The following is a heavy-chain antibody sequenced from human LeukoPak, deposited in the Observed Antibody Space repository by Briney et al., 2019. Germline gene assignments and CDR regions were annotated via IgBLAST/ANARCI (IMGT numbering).Heavy chain of an antibody. CDR3: AKKVKQWLAPYYYYYYMDV. CDR2: ISGSGGST. V-gene: IGHV3-23*01. CDR1: GFTFSSYA. J-gene: IGHJ6*03. Sequence: GGSLRLSCAASGFTFSSYAMSWVRQAPGKGLEWVSAISGSGGSTYYADSVKGRFTIPRVNSKNTLYLQMNSLRAEDTAVYYCAKKVKQWLAPYYYYYYMDVWGKGTTVTVSS. D-gene: IGHD6-19*01.